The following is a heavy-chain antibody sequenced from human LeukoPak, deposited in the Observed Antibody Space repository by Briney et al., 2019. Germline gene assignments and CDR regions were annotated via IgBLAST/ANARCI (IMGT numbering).Heavy chain of an antibody. CDR2: ISYDGSNK. CDR3: ARGLSSGWYLAAGLGYFDY. Sequence: GGSLRLSCAASGFTFSSYAMHWVRQAPGKGLEWVAVISYDGSNKYYADSEKGRFTISRDNSKNTLYLQMNSLRAEDTAVYYCARGLSSGWYLAAGLGYFDYWGQGTLVTVSS. CDR1: GFTFSSYA. D-gene: IGHD6-19*01. J-gene: IGHJ4*02. V-gene: IGHV3-30-3*01.